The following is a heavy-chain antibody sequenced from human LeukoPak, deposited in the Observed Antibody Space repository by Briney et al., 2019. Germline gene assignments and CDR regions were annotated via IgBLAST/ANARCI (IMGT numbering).Heavy chain of an antibody. CDR1: GFTFSSYG. V-gene: IGHV3-30*02. D-gene: IGHD5-12*01. CDR3: AKTDVARRVATIDY. Sequence: GGSLRLSCAASGFTFSSYGMHWVRQAPGKGLEWVAVIRYDGSNKYYADSVKGRFTISRDNSKNTLYLQMNSLRAEDTAVYYCAKTDVARRVATIDYWGQGTLVTVSS. CDR2: IRYDGSNK. J-gene: IGHJ4*02.